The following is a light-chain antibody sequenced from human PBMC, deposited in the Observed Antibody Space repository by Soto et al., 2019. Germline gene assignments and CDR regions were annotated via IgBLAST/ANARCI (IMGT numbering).Light chain of an antibody. CDR3: QQYKKWPRT. J-gene: IGKJ1*01. Sequence: EIVMTQSPVTLSVSPGERATLSCRASQFVSSNLAWYQQKPGQAPRLLIYGASTRATGIPARFSGSGSGTEFTLTISNLQSEDFAVYYCQQYKKWPRTFGHGTKVDIK. CDR1: QFVSSN. V-gene: IGKV3D-15*01. CDR2: GAS.